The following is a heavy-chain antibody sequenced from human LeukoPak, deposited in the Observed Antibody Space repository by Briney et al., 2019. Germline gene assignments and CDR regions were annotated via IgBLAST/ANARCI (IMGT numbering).Heavy chain of an antibody. CDR1: GFTFRSYW. V-gene: IGHV3-7*01. CDR3: ARDLVHDSSGYYY. J-gene: IGHJ4*02. CDR2: IKQDGSEK. D-gene: IGHD3-22*01. Sequence: PGGSLRLSCAASGFTFRSYWMSWVRQAPGKGLEWVANIKQDGSEKYYVDSVKGRFTISRDNAKNSLYLQMNSLRAEDTAVYYCARDLVHDSSGYYYWGQGTLVTVSS.